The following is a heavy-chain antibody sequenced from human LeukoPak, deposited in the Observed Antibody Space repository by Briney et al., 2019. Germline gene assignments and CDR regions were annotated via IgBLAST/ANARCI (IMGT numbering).Heavy chain of an antibody. D-gene: IGHD3-9*01. Sequence: ASVKVSCKASGYTFTGYYMHWVRQAPGQGLERMGWINPNSGGTNYAQKFQGRVTMTRDTSISTAYMELSRLRSDDTAVYYCARMLRYFDWLELDYWGQGTLVTVSS. CDR1: GYTFTGYY. CDR2: INPNSGGT. J-gene: IGHJ4*02. CDR3: ARMLRYFDWLELDY. V-gene: IGHV1-2*02.